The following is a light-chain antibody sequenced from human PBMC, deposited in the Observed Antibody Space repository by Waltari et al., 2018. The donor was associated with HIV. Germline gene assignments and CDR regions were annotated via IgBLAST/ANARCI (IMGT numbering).Light chain of an antibody. CDR3: STWDNSLGTYI. Sequence: QSVLTQPPSASATPGQRVAISCSGTWPDIGSTVVYWYPLLPGTTPKLLLSRDDQRPSGVPDRFSGSKSDSSASLAVTDLRSEDEGEYFCSTWDNSLGTYIFGGGTKLTVL. J-gene: IGLJ2*01. CDR2: RDD. V-gene: IGLV1-47*01. CDR1: WPDIGSTV.